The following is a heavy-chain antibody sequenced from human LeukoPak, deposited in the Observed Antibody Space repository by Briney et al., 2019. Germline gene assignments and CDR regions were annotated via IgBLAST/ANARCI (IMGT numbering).Heavy chain of an antibody. J-gene: IGHJ6*01. Sequence: GGSLRLSCAASGFTFKTHAMSWIRQAPGKGLEWVSRIDDSGVIRSYADSVKGRFTISRDNSKMTLTLQMNSLRAEDTAVYYCAKRLKRNYYYHYAMDVWGPRDHGHRLL. D-gene: IGHD3-22*01. CDR3: AKRLKRNYYYHYAMDV. V-gene: IGHV3-23*01. CDR2: IDDSGVIR. CDR1: GFTFKTHA.